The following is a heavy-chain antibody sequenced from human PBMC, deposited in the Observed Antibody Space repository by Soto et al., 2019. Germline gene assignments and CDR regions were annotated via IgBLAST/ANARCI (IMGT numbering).Heavy chain of an antibody. CDR3: ARGVAGPLHWFDP. D-gene: IGHD6-19*01. CDR1: GYTFTSYY. CDR2: INAGNGNT. J-gene: IGHJ5*02. V-gene: IGHV1-3*01. Sequence: GASVKVSCKASGYTFTSYYMHCVRQAPGQRLEWMGWINAGNGNTKYSQKLQGRVTITRDTSASTAYMELSSLRSEDTAVYYCARGVAGPLHWFDPWGQGTLVTVSS.